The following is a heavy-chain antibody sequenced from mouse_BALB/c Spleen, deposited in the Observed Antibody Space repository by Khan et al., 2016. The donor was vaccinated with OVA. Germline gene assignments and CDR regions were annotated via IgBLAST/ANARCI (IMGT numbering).Heavy chain of an antibody. Sequence: VQLQESGPGLVAPSQSLSITCTASGFSLTNYGVHWVRQPPGKGLEWLGVIWTGGSTNYNSGDKSRLSISNANSKSKVFFKMNSHQTDDTAMYFCDRNREADYFDYWGQGTTLTVSS. J-gene: IGHJ2*01. CDR1: GFSLTNYG. V-gene: IGHV2-9*02. CDR3: DRNREADYFDY. CDR2: IWTGGST.